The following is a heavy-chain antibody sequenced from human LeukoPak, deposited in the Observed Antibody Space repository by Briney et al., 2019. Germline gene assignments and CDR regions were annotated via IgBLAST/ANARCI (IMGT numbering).Heavy chain of an antibody. V-gene: IGHV5-51*01. D-gene: IGHD2-2*01. Sequence: ASVKVSCKASGYTFTSYGISWVRQAPGQGLEWMGIIYPGDSDTRYSPSFQGQVTISADKSISTAYLQWSSLKASDTAMYYCARLSYAFDYWGQGTLVTVSS. J-gene: IGHJ4*02. CDR2: IYPGDSDT. CDR3: ARLSYAFDY. CDR1: GYTFTSYG.